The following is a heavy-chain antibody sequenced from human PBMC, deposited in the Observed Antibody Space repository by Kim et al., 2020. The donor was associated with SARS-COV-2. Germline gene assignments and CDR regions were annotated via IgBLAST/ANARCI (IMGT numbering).Heavy chain of an antibody. CDR2: IYWDDDK. Sequence: SGPTLVKPTQTLTLTYTFSGFSLSTSGVGVGWIRQPPGKALEWLALIYWDDDKRYSPSLKSRLTITKDTSKNQVVLTMTNMDPVDTATYYCAPRSQQLVSGSLDYWGQGSLGTDSS. D-gene: IGHD6-13*01. CDR3: APRSQQLVSGSLDY. J-gene: IGHJ4*02. CDR1: GFSLSTSGVG. V-gene: IGHV2-5*02.